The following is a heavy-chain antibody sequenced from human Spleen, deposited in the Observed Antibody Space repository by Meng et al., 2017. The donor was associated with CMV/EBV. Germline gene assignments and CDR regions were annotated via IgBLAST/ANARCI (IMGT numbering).Heavy chain of an antibody. V-gene: IGHV2-5*01. J-gene: IGHJ4*02. D-gene: IGHD4-17*01. CDR1: GFSLSTSGVG. CDR2: MYWNDDK. Sequence: SGTTLVKPTQTLTLTCTFSGFSLSTSGVGVGWIRQPPGKALEWLAHMYWNDDKRYSPSLKSRLTITKDTSKNQVVLTMTNMDPVDTATYYCAHSNAIFYGDYDFDYWGQGTLVTVSS. CDR3: AHSNAIFYGDYDFDY.